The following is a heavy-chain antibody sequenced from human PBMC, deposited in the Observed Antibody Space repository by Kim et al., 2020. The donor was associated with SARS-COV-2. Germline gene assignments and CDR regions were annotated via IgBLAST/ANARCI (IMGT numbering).Heavy chain of an antibody. V-gene: IGHV1-69*13. CDR1: GGTFSSYA. CDR3: ASHIVGATFDY. CDR2: IIPIFGTA. J-gene: IGHJ4*02. Sequence: SVKVSCKASGGTFSSYAISWVRQAPGQGLEWMGGIIPIFGTANYAQKFQGRVTITADESTSTAYMALSSLRSEATAVYYCASHIVGATFDYLGQGTLVTVSS. D-gene: IGHD1-26*01.